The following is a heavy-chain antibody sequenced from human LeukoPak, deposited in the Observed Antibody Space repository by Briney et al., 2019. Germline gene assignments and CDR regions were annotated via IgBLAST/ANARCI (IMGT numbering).Heavy chain of an antibody. CDR3: ARAYYYDSSGLDY. V-gene: IGHV3-48*03. CDR1: GFTFSSYE. Sequence: GGSLRLSCAASGFTFSSYEMNWVRQAPGKGLEWVSYISSSGSTIYYADSVKGRFTISRDNAKNSLYLQMNSPRAEDTAVYYCARAYYYDSSGLDYWGQGTLVTVSS. D-gene: IGHD3-22*01. CDR2: ISSSGSTI. J-gene: IGHJ4*02.